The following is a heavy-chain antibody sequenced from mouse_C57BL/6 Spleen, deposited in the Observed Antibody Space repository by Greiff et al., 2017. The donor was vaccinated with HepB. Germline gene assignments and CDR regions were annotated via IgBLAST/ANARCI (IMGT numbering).Heavy chain of an antibody. Sequence: VQLQESGAELVRPGASVTLSCKASGYTFTDYEMHWVKQTPVHGLEWIGAIDPETGGTAYNQKFKGKAILTADKSSSTAYMELRSLTSEDSAVYYCTGLAWFAYWGQGTLVTVAA. V-gene: IGHV1-15*01. CDR3: TGLAWFAY. D-gene: IGHD3-1*01. CDR1: GYTFTDYE. CDR2: IDPETGGT. J-gene: IGHJ3*01.